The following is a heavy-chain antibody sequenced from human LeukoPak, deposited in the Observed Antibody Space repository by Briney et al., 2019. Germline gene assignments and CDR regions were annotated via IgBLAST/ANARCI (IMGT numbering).Heavy chain of an antibody. V-gene: IGHV1-46*03. J-gene: IGHJ4*02. CDR1: GYTFTSYY. CDR2: INXSGGST. Sequence: ASVXXXXXAXGYTFTSYYXHWVRQAPGQGLEWMGIINXSGGSTIYAQKFQGRVTMNRDTSTSTVYMEMSSLRYEDTAVYYCARGQPDYCSGGSCYSSGEQFDYWGQGTLVTVSS. D-gene: IGHD2-15*01. CDR3: ARGQPDYCSGGSCYSSGEQFDY.